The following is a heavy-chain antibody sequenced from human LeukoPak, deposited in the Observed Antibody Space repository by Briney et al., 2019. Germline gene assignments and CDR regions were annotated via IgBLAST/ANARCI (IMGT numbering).Heavy chain of an antibody. D-gene: IGHD4-11*01. V-gene: IGHV5-51*01. CDR3: ARLGNSNPYYYGMDV. Sequence: GESLKISCKGSGYSFTNYWIVWVRQMPGKGLEWMGIIYPGDSDTRYSSSFQGQVTISADKSMSTAYLQWSSLKASDTAMYYCARLGNSNPYYYGMDVWGQGTTVTVSS. J-gene: IGHJ6*02. CDR2: IYPGDSDT. CDR1: GYSFTNYW.